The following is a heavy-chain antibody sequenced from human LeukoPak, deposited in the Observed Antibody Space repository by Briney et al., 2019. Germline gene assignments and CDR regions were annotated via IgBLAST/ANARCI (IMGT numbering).Heavy chain of an antibody. J-gene: IGHJ4*02. Sequence: PSETLSLTCTVSGYSISSGYYWGWIRQPPGKGLEWIGSIYHSGSTYYNPSLKSRVTISVDTSKNQFSLKLSSVTAADTAVYYCARVVGGSWYYFDYWGQGTLVTVSS. D-gene: IGHD6-13*01. CDR2: IYHSGST. CDR3: ARVVGGSWYYFDY. CDR1: GYSISSGYY. V-gene: IGHV4-38-2*02.